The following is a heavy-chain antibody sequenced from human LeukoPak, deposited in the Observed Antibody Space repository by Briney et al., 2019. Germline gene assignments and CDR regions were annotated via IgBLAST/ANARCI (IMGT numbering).Heavy chain of an antibody. CDR3: ARVGGCTSTTCFRNYFDY. CDR1: GYSFTTYW. D-gene: IGHD2/OR15-2a*01. Sequence: GESLKISCKVSGYSFTTYWIGWVRQMPGKGLEWMGIIYPGDSDTRYSPSFQGQVTISADKSISTAFLQWISLKASDTAMYYCARVGGCTSTTCFRNYFDYWGQGTLVTVSS. J-gene: IGHJ4*02. V-gene: IGHV5-51*01. CDR2: IYPGDSDT.